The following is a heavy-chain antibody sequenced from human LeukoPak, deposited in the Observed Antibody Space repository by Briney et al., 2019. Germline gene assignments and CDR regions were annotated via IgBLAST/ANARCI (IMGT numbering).Heavy chain of an antibody. V-gene: IGHV1-69-2*01. CDR1: GYSFNDYY. CDR3: ATAGHKGGHFRYFHY. J-gene: IGHJ4*02. CDR2: VDPEDAET. Sequence: ASVKVSCKASGYSFNDYYIHWVQLAPGEGFAWMGRVDPEDAETIYARNFQDRVTITADSSTDTVYMELSSLRSEDTATYYCATAGHKGGHFRYFHYWGQGTLVTVSS. D-gene: IGHD2/OR15-2a*01.